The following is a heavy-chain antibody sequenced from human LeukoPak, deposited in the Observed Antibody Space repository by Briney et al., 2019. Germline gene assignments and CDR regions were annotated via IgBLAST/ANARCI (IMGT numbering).Heavy chain of an antibody. V-gene: IGHV3-74*01. D-gene: IGHD6-19*01. CDR2: IDSDGST. CDR1: GFTFSSYW. Sequence: PGGSLRLSCAASGFTFSSYWMHWVRQAPGKGLVRVSRIDSDGSTIYADSVKGRFTISRDNAKNTLYLQMNRLRAEDTAVYYCIGSGGWPGYWGQGTLVTVSS. CDR3: IGSGGWPGY. J-gene: IGHJ4*02.